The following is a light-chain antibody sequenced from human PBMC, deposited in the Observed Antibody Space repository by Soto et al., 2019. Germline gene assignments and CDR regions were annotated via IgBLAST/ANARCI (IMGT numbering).Light chain of an antibody. CDR2: GAS. Sequence: VMTQSQATLSVSPGERATLSCRASQSVSNNYLAWYQQKPGKAPRLLIYGASNRATGIPDRLSGSGSGTDFTLTIRRLEPEDFAVYYCQQYGSSGTFGQGTKVDIK. V-gene: IGKV3-20*01. J-gene: IGKJ1*01. CDR3: QQYGSSGT. CDR1: QSVSNNY.